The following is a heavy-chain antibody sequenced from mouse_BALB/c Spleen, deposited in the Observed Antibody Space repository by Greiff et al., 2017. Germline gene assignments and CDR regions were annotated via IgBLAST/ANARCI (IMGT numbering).Heavy chain of an antibody. J-gene: IGHJ1*01. CDR2: IATANGNT. D-gene: IGHD2-2*01. CDR3: ARWRYGYDEVWYLDV. CDR1: GFNIKDTY. V-gene: IGHV14-3*02. Sequence: VQLQQSGAELVKPGASVKLSCTASGFNIKDTYMHWVKQRPEQGLEWIGRIATANGNTKYDPKFQGKATITADTSSSTAYLQLSSLTSEDTAVYYCARWRYGYDEVWYLDVWGAGNTVTVSS.